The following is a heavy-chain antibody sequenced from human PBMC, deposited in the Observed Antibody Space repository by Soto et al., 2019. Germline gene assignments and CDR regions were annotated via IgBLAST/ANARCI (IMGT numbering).Heavy chain of an antibody. V-gene: IGHV3-30-3*01. CDR2: ISYDGSNK. D-gene: IGHD3-3*01. CDR3: ARDFYDFWSGDYYYYYGMDV. Sequence: VGSLNLSCAASGFTFSSYAMHWVRQAPGKGLELVAVISYDGSNKYYADSVKGRFTISRDNSKNTLYLQMNSLRAEDTAVYYCARDFYDFWSGDYYYYYGMDVWGQGTTVTVSS. CDR1: GFTFSSYA. J-gene: IGHJ6*02.